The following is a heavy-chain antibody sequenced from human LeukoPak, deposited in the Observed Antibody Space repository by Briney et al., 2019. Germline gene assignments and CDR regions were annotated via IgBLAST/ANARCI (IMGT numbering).Heavy chain of an antibody. CDR2: ISSSGSTI. CDR1: GFTFSSYE. J-gene: IGHJ6*02. CDR3: ARDSLRWLQFPETYYYYGMDV. Sequence: GRSLRLSCAASGFTFSSYEMNWVRQAPGKGLEWVSYISSSGSTIYYADSVKGRFTISRDNAKNSLYLQMNSLRAEDTAVYYCARDSLRWLQFPETYYYYGMDVWGQGTTVTVSS. D-gene: IGHD5-24*01. V-gene: IGHV3-48*03.